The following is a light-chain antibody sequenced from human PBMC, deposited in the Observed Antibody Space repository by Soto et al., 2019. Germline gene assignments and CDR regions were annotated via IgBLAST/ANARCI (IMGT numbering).Light chain of an antibody. V-gene: IGKV1-5*03. CDR2: KAS. CDR1: KSISSW. Sequence: DIPMTKSPSTLSASVGDRVTITCRASKSISSWLDWYQQKPGKAPKGLIHKASDLENGVPSRFSCSGSGTKFTLTISSLQPDDLGTYYCQQYKHDSEATFGQGTKREIK. J-gene: IGKJ2*01. CDR3: QQYKHDSEAT.